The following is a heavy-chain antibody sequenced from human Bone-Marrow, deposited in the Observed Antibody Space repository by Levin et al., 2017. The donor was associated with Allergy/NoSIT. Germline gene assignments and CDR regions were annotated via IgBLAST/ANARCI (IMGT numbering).Heavy chain of an antibody. Sequence: ASETLSLTCAVSGGSISSFWWSWVRQPPGKGLEWIGEIFHSGSTNYNPSLKSRVTISVDKSKNQFSLTLSSVTAADTAVYYCARPLHYYMDVWGKGTTVTVSS. J-gene: IGHJ6*03. V-gene: IGHV4-4*02. CDR3: ARPLHYYMDV. CDR1: GGSISSFW. CDR2: IFHSGST.